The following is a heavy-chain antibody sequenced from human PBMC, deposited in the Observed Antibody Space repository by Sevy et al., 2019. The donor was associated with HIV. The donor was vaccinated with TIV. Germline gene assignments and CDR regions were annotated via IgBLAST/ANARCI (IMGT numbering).Heavy chain of an antibody. D-gene: IGHD5-12*01. J-gene: IGHJ6*02. Sequence: GGSLRLSCAASGFTVSSNYMSWVRQAPGKGLEWVSVIYRGGSTYYADSVKGRFTISRDNSKNTLYLQMNSLRAEDTAVYYCAREGYSGYDRAYYYYYGMDVWGQGTTVTVSS. CDR1: GFTVSSNY. CDR2: IYRGGST. V-gene: IGHV3-53*01. CDR3: AREGYSGYDRAYYYYYGMDV.